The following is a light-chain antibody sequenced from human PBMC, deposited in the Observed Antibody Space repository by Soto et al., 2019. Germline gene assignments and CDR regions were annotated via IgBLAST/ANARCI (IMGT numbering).Light chain of an antibody. CDR3: QQYNAYPWT. CDR1: QSISSW. V-gene: IGKV1-5*03. CDR2: KAS. J-gene: IGKJ1*01. Sequence: DIQMTQSPSTLSASVGDRVTITCRASQSISSWLAWYQQKPGKAPKLLIYKASTLESGGPSSFSGSGSGTEFSLTISSLQPEDFATYYCQQYNAYPWTFGQGTKVDVK.